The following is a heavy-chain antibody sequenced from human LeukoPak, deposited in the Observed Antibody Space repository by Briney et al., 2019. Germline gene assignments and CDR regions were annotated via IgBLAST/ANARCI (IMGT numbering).Heavy chain of an antibody. CDR2: INHSGST. CDR3: ARGMVVPAASL. J-gene: IGHJ4*02. D-gene: IGHD2-2*01. CDR1: GGSFSGYY. V-gene: IGHV4-34*01. Sequence: SETLSLTYAVYGGSFSGYYWSWIRQPPGKGLEWIGEINHSGSTNYNPSLKSRVTISVDTSKNQFSLKLSSVTAADTAVYYCARGMVVPAASLWGQGTLVTVSS.